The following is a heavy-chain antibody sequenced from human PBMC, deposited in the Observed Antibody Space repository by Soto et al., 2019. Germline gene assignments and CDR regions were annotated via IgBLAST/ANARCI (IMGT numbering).Heavy chain of an antibody. CDR1: GGTFSSYA. D-gene: IGHD4-17*01. J-gene: IGHJ4*02. CDR2: NIPIFGTA. Sequence: QVQLVQSGAEVKKPGSSVKVSCKASGGTFSSYAISWVRQAPGQGLEWMGGNIPIFGTATYAQKFQGRVTITADESTSTAYMELSSLRSEDTAVYYCARDLKGYGDYYFDYWGQGTLVTVSS. V-gene: IGHV1-69*01. CDR3: ARDLKGYGDYYFDY.